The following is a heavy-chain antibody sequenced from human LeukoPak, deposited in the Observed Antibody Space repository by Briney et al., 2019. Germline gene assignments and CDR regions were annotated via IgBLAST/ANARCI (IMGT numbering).Heavy chain of an antibody. D-gene: IGHD4-17*01. CDR1: GGSISSYY. CDR3: ARLKYYGDIYYYYYYMDV. CDR2: IYYSGST. V-gene: IGHV4-59*01. Sequence: SETLSLTCTVSGGSISSYYWSWIRQPPGKGLEWIGYIYYSGSTNYNPSLKSRVTISVDTSKNQFSLKLSSVTAADTAVYYCARLKYYGDIYYYYYYMDVWGKGTTVTISS. J-gene: IGHJ6*03.